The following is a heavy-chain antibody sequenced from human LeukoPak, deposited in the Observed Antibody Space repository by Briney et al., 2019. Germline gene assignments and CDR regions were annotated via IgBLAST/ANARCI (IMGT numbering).Heavy chain of an antibody. CDR1: GYSISSGYY. CDR2: IYHSGST. V-gene: IGHV4-38-2*02. J-gene: IGHJ5*02. CDR3: ARDRGGSHNTDWFDP. D-gene: IGHD1-26*01. Sequence: SETLSLTCTVSGYSISSGYYWGWIRQPPGKGLEWIGSIYHSGSTYYNPSLKSRVTISVDTSKNQFSLKLSSVAAADTAIYYCARDRGGSHNTDWFDPWGQGTLVTVSS.